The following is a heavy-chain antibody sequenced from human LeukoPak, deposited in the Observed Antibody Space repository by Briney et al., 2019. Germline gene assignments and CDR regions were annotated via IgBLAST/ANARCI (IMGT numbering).Heavy chain of an antibody. CDR2: ISAYNGNT. J-gene: IGHJ3*02. CDR3: ANHCSSTSCLNNAFDI. CDR1: GYTFTSYG. D-gene: IGHD2-2*01. Sequence: GASVKVSCKASGYTFTSYGISWVRQAPGQGLEWMGWISAYNGNTNYAQKLQGRVTMTTDTSTSTAYMELRSLRSDDTAVYYCANHCSSTSCLNNAFDIWGQGTMVTVSS. V-gene: IGHV1-18*01.